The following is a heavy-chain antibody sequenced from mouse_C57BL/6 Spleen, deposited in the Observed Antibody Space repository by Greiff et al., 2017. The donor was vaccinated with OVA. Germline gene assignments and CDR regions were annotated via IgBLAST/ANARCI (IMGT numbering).Heavy chain of an antibody. CDR1: GFNIKDDY. CDR3: TSYGGGFAD. J-gene: IGHJ3*01. Sequence: EVQLQQSGAELVRPGASVKLSCTASGFNIKDDYMHWVKQRPEQGLEWIGWIDPENGDTEYASKFQGKATITADTSSNTAYLQLSSLTSEDTAVYYCTSYGGGFADWGQGTLVTVSA. CDR2: IDPENGDT. D-gene: IGHD1-1*02. V-gene: IGHV14-4*01.